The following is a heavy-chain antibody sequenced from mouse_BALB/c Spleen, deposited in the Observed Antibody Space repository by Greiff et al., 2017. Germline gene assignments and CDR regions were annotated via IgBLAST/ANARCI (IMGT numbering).Heavy chain of an antibody. CDR1: GFTFSSYT. CDR3: ARQNYGNYEYYAMDY. CDR2: ISNGGGST. J-gene: IGHJ4*01. V-gene: IGHV5-12-2*01. Sequence: EVKLVESGGGLVQPGGSLKLSCAASGFTFSSYTMSWVRQTPEKRLEWVAYISNGGGSTYYPDTVKGRFTISRDNAKNTLYLQMSSLKSEDTAMYYCARQNYGNYEYYAMDYWGQGTSVTVSS. D-gene: IGHD2-1*01.